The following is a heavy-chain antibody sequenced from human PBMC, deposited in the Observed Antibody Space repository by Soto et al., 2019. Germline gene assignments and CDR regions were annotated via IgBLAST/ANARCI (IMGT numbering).Heavy chain of an antibody. J-gene: IGHJ3*02. D-gene: IGHD3-22*01. CDR2: ISAYNGNT. V-gene: IGHV1-18*01. Sequence: ASVKVSCKASGYTFTSYGISWVRQAPGQGLEWMGWISAYNGNTNYAQKLQGRVTMTTDTSTSTAYMELRRLRSDDTAVYYCATGGGTYYYDSSGYRDDAFDIWGQGTMVTVSS. CDR3: ATGGGTYYYDSSGYRDDAFDI. CDR1: GYTFTSYG.